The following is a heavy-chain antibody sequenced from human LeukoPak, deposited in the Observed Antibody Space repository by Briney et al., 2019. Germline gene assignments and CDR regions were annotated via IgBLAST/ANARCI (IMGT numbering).Heavy chain of an antibody. Sequence: SETLSLTCTVSGGSISNYYWSWIRQPPGKGLEWIGYIYYSGSTNYNPSLKSRVTISVDTSKNQFSLKLSSVTAADTAVYYCAREAGRHYFDYWGQGTLVTVSS. CDR1: GGSISNYY. CDR3: AREAGRHYFDY. CDR2: IYYSGST. J-gene: IGHJ4*02. V-gene: IGHV4-59*01.